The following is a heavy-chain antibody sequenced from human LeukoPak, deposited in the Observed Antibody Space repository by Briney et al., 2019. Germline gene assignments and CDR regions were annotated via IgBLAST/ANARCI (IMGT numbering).Heavy chain of an antibody. Sequence: GASVKVSCKASGYTFTSYDINWVRQATGQGLEWMGWMNPNSGNTGYAQKFQGRVTMTRNTSISTAYMELSSLRSEDTAVYYCARQGTYSNAIGLGYWGQGTLVTVSS. CDR3: ARQGTYSNAIGLGY. CDR1: GYTFTSYD. CDR2: MNPNSGNT. J-gene: IGHJ4*02. V-gene: IGHV1-8*01. D-gene: IGHD6-13*01.